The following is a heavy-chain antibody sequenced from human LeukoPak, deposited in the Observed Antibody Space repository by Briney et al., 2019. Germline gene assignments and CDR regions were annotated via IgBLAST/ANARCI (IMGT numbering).Heavy chain of an antibody. CDR3: ERGSSRYYSTMDV. J-gene: IGHJ6*03. Sequence: SETLSLTCTVSGGSIRSNSYYWGWIRQPPGKGLEWIGSIYFSGNTYYNPSLKSRVTISVDTSKNQFSLKLSSVTAADTAVYYCERGSSRYYSTMDVGEKGPRVPVPS. D-gene: IGHD3-16*01. V-gene: IGHV4-39*01. CDR2: IYFSGNT. CDR1: GGSIRSNSYY.